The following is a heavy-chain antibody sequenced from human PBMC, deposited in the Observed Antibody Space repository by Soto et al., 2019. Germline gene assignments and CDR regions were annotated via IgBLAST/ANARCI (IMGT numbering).Heavy chain of an antibody. V-gene: IGHV1-2*04. CDR1: GYTFTGYY. J-gene: IGHJ5*02. D-gene: IGHD3-3*01. CDR3: ARDFWSAQIAGRWFDP. Sequence: QVQLVQSGAEVKKPGASVKVSCKASGYTFTGYYMHWVRQAPGQGLEWMGWINPNSGGTNYAQKFQGWVTMTRDTSISTAYMELSRLRSDDTAVYYCARDFWSAQIAGRWFDPWGQGTLVTVSS. CDR2: INPNSGGT.